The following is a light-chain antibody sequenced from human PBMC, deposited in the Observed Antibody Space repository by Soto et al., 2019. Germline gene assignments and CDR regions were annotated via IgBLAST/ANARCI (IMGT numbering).Light chain of an antibody. CDR2: EVS. Sequence: QSALTQPPSASGSPGQSVTISCTGTSSDVGGYNYVSWYQQHPGKAPKLMIYEVSKRPSGVPDRFSGSKSGNTASLTVSGLQAEDEAHYYCSSYGGTNAVVFGGGTKATVL. V-gene: IGLV2-8*01. CDR3: SSYGGTNAVV. J-gene: IGLJ2*01. CDR1: SSDVGGYNY.